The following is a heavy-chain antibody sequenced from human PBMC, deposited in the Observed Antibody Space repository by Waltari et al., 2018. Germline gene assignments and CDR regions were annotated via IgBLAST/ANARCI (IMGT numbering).Heavy chain of an antibody. CDR3: AIPDCDYRNGYYFGY. Sequence: QLQLQESGPGLVKPSETLSLTCTVSGGSISSSSYYWGWIRQPPGQGLEWSVSIQYSVSAFDNPSLKSRVTLSVNTSTYQFSLKLSSVTASYTAVYYCAIPDCDYRNGYYFGYCGHATLFTVSS. CDR1: GGSISSSSYY. V-gene: IGHV4-39*07. CDR2: IQYSVSA. J-gene: IGHJ4*01. D-gene: IGHD4-4*01.